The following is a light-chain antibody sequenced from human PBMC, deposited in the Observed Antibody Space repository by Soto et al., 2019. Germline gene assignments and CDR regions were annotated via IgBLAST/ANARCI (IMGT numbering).Light chain of an antibody. J-gene: IGKJ1*01. CDR2: QTS. CDR3: HQRQSWPRT. CDR1: QSINTR. Sequence: EIVLTQYPPTLYSFPGDRVPVFCRASQSINTRLAWYQHRPGQAPRLLIYQTSIRAAGIPARFSASGSGTDFTLTISDVQPEDFALYYCHQRQSWPRTFGQGTKVDIK. V-gene: IGKV3-11*01.